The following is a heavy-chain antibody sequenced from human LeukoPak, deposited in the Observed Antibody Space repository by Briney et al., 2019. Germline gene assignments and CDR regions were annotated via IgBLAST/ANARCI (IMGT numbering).Heavy chain of an antibody. CDR1: GFTFSSYS. CDR2: ISSSSSTI. V-gene: IGHV3-48*01. Sequence: PGGSLRLSCAASGFTFSSYSMNWVRQAPGKGLEWVSYISSSSSTIYYADSVKGRFTISRDNSKKTMYLQMNSLRAEDTAVYYCAKDRVGNPYYYYMDVWGKGTTVTVSS. J-gene: IGHJ6*03. CDR3: AKDRVGNPYYYYMDV. D-gene: IGHD2-15*01.